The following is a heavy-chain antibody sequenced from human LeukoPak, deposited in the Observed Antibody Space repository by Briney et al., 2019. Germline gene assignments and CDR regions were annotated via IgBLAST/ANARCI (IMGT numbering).Heavy chain of an antibody. CDR2: INTNSGDT. CDR3: ARGIVVIPTTT. V-gene: IGHV1-2*02. CDR1: GYTFTDYY. J-gene: IGHJ5*02. Sequence: ASVKVSCKASGYTFTDYYMHWVRQAPGQGLEWMGWINTNSGDTNYAKKFQGRVTMTWDTSITTAYMELSRLRSDDTAIYFCARGIVVIPTTTWGQGTLVTVSS. D-gene: IGHD2-2*01.